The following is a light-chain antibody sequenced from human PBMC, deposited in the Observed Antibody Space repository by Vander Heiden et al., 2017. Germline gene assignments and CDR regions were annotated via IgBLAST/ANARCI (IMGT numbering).Light chain of an antibody. CDR3: TLYTSTNKWV. Sequence: QSALPQPASVSGSPGQSITLSCTGSSSDVCGHRSVSWDQQLPGKAPKLIIYDVTTPPSGASKCFSGSKSGNTAPLTISGLQAEDEADYYCTLYTSTNKWVFGGGTKLTVL. J-gene: IGLJ3*02. V-gene: IGLV2-14*01. CDR2: DVT. CDR1: SSDVCGHRS.